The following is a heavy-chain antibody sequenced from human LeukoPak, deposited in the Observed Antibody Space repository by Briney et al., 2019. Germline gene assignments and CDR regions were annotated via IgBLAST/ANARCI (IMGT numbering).Heavy chain of an antibody. CDR1: GFTVSSHY. CDR3: ARERVQGSSSWYGGYSYGFDW. J-gene: IGHJ4*02. CDR2: IYSGGST. Sequence: GGSLRLSCAASGFTVSSHYMSWVRGAPGKGLEWVSVIYSGGSTYYADSVKGRFTISTDNSKNTLYLQMNSQRADDTAVYYCARERVQGSSSWYGGYSYGFDWWGERTLVTVSS. D-gene: IGHD6-13*01. V-gene: IGHV3-66*01.